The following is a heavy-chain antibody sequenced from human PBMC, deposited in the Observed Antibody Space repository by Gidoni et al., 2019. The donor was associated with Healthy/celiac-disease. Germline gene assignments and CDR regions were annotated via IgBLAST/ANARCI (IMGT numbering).Heavy chain of an antibody. V-gene: IGHV3-30*18. J-gene: IGHJ4*02. CDR3: AKDHDAYCGGDCYSDFDY. CDR1: GFTFSSYG. D-gene: IGHD2-21*02. CDR2: ISYDGSNK. Sequence: QVQLVESGGGVVQPGRSLRLSCAASGFTFSSYGMHWVRQAPGKGLEWVAVISYDGSNKYYADSVKGRFTISRDNSKNTLYLQMNSLRAEDTAVYYCAKDHDAYCGGDCYSDFDYWGQGTLVTVSS.